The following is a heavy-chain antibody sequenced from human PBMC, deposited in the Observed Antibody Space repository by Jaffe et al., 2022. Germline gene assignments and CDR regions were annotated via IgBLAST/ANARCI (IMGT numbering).Heavy chain of an antibody. CDR1: GFTFSSYS. CDR2: ISSSSSTI. Sequence: EVQLVESGGGLVQPGGSLRLSCAASGFTFSSYSMNWVRQAPGKGLEWVSYISSSSSTIYYADSVKGRFTISRDNAKNSLYLQMNSLRAEDTAVYYCARATGIAAAMNYFDYWGQGTLVTVSS. V-gene: IGHV3-48*01. D-gene: IGHD6-13*01. J-gene: IGHJ4*02. CDR3: ARATGIAAAMNYFDY.